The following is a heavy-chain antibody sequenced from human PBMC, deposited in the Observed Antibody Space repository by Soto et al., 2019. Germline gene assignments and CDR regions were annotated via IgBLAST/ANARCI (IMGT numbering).Heavy chain of an antibody. V-gene: IGHV3-7*04. CDR3: ARGDYHDNSGPFSDAFDV. J-gene: IGHJ3*01. D-gene: IGHD3-22*01. CDR2: VKPDGSQK. CDR1: GFAFSTYW. Sequence: GGSLRLSCAASGFAFSTYWMSWVRQAPGKGLEWVANVKPDGSQKWYVDSVRGRFSISRDNARNSVYLQMNSLRADDTAMYYCARGDYHDNSGPFSDAFDVWGQGTKVTVSS.